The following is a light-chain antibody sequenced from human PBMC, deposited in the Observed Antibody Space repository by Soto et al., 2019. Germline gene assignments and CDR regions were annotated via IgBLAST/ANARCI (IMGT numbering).Light chain of an antibody. CDR2: EGT. V-gene: IGLV2-23*01. CDR1: NSDFGTHKF. CDR3: CSYAATFSV. Sequence: QSALTQPASVSGSPGQSITISCIGTNSDFGTHKFFSWYQHHPGKAPKLIIYEGTTRPSGVSYRFPGSKSGNTASLTISGLQAEDEADYFCCSYAATFSVFGGGTKLTVL. J-gene: IGLJ3*02.